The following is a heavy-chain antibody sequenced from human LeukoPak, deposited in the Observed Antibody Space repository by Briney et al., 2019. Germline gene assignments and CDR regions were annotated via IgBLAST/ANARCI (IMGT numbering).Heavy chain of an antibody. CDR2: IYYSGST. Sequence: PSETLSLTCTVSGGSISSYYWSWIRQPPGKGLEWIGYIYYSGSTNYNPSLKSRVTISVDTSKNRFSLKLSSVTAADTAVYYCARGTYYYDSSGYYFDYWGQGTLVTVSS. D-gene: IGHD3-22*01. V-gene: IGHV4-59*12. CDR1: GGSISSYY. J-gene: IGHJ4*02. CDR3: ARGTYYYDSSGYYFDY.